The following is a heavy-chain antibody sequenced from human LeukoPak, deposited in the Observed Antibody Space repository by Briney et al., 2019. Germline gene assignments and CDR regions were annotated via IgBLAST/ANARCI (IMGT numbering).Heavy chain of an antibody. CDR2: ISGSGDST. D-gene: IGHD1-26*01. CDR1: GITFSNYA. J-gene: IGHJ4*02. V-gene: IGHV3-23*01. Sequence: GGSLRLSCVASGITFSNYAVSWVRQAPGKGLEWVSVISGSGDSTYYSDSVKGRFTISRDNSKNTLHLQMNSLRAEDTAVYYCAKDHVGRSGSYLAFDYWGQGTLVTVSS. CDR3: AKDHVGRSGSYLAFDY.